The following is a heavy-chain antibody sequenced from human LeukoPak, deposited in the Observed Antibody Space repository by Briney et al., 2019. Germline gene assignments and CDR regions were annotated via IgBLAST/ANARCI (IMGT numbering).Heavy chain of an antibody. Sequence: PGGSLRLSCAASGFTVSSNYMSWVRQAPGKGLEWVSVIYSGGSTYYADSVKGRFTISRDNSKNTLYLQMNSLRAEDTAVYYCARDGYSYGLRSDYWGQGTLVTVSS. CDR1: GFTVSSNY. J-gene: IGHJ4*02. CDR2: IYSGGST. D-gene: IGHD5-18*01. CDR3: ARDGYSYGLRSDY. V-gene: IGHV3-53*01.